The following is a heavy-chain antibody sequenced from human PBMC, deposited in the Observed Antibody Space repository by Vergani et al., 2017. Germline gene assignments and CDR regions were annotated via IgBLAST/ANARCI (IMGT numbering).Heavy chain of an antibody. CDR1: GFTFSSYS. J-gene: IGHJ4*02. D-gene: IGHD3-22*01. CDR2: ISSSSSYI. CDR3: ARDTAERNRYYYDSSGYYYFFDY. Sequence: EVQLVESGGGLVKPGGSLRLSCAASGFTFSSYSMNWVRQAPGKGLEWVSSISSSSSYIYYADSVKGRFTISRDNAKNSLYLQMNSLRAEDTAVYYCARDTAERNRYYYDSSGYYYFFDYWGQGTLVTVSS. V-gene: IGHV3-21*01.